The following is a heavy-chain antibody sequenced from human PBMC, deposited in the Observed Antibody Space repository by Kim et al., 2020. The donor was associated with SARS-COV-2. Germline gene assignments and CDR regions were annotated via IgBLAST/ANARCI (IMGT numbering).Heavy chain of an antibody. D-gene: IGHD3-10*01. V-gene: IGHV3-7*03. J-gene: IGHJ4*02. CDR1: GLTFSSYW. CDR2: IKQDGSEK. Sequence: GGSLRLSCAASGLTFSSYWMSWVRQAPGKGLEWVANIKQDGSEKYYVDSVKGRFTISRDNAKNSLYLQMNSLRAEDTAVYYCARLAMVRGVQIAYFDYWGQGTLVTVSS. CDR3: ARLAMVRGVQIAYFDY.